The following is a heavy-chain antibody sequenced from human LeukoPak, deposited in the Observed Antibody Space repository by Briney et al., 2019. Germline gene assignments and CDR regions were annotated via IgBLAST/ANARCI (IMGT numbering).Heavy chain of an antibody. CDR1: GGSISSGGYY. CDR3: ARAVPDGSGLPYYYYGMDV. D-gene: IGHD2-15*01. V-gene: IGHV4-31*03. J-gene: IGHJ6*02. Sequence: SETLSLTCTVSGGSISSGGYYWSWIRQHPGKGLEWIGYIYYSGSTYYNPSLKSRVTISVDTSKNQFSLKLSSVTAADTAVYYCARAVPDGSGLPYYYYGMDVWGQGTTVTVSS. CDR2: IYYSGST.